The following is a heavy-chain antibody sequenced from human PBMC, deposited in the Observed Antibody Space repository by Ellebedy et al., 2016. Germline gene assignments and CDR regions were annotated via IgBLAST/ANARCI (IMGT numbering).Heavy chain of an antibody. CDR1: GDSLSSDTYY. D-gene: IGHD6-6*01. V-gene: IGHV4-39*07. J-gene: IGHJ4*02. CDR3: ARVDIRVYPSTTFDF. Sequence: SETLSLTCSVSGDSLSSDTYYWGWIRQPPGTGLEWIGSVRYSGNTYYNPSLKSRVIVSADTSGSQFSLHLSSVNAADTAVYYCARVDIRVYPSTTFDFWGQGTLIIVSS. CDR2: VRYSGNT.